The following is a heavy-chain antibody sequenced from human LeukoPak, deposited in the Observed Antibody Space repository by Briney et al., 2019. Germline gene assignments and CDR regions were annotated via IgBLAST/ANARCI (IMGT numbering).Heavy chain of an antibody. V-gene: IGHV3-20*04. CDR2: INWIGGST. CDR3: ARGGGGIAAGYYMDV. Sequence: GGSLRLSCAASGFTFDYYGMSWVRQAPGKGLEWVSDINWIGGSTGYADSVKGRFTISRDNTKNSLYLQMNSLRAEDTALYYCARGGGGIAAGYYMDVWGKGTTVTVSS. CDR1: GFTFDYYG. D-gene: IGHD6-25*01. J-gene: IGHJ6*03.